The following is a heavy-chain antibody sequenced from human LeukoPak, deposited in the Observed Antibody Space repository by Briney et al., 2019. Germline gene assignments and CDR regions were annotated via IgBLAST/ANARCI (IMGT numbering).Heavy chain of an antibody. D-gene: IGHD2-2*01. Sequence: GGSLRLSCAASGFTVSSNYMTWVRQAPGKGLEWVSVLYGNGDTYYADSVKGRFTISRDNAKNSLYLQMNSLRAEDTAVYYCANHLACGSTSCPPFDYWGQGTLVTVSS. CDR3: ANHLACGSTSCPPFDY. V-gene: IGHV3-53*01. CDR2: LYGNGDT. CDR1: GFTVSSNY. J-gene: IGHJ4*02.